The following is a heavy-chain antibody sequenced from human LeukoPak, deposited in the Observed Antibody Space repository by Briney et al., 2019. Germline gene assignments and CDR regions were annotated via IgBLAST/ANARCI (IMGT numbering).Heavy chain of an antibody. D-gene: IGHD5-18*01. Sequence: GGSLRLSCAASGFTFSSYAMSWVRQAQRKGLEWVSAISGSGGSTYYADSVKGRFTISRDNSKNTLYPQMNSLRAEDTAVYYCAKGQNSRGYSRDYWGQGTLVTVSS. V-gene: IGHV3-23*01. CDR1: GFTFSSYA. J-gene: IGHJ4*02. CDR2: ISGSGGST. CDR3: AKGQNSRGYSRDY.